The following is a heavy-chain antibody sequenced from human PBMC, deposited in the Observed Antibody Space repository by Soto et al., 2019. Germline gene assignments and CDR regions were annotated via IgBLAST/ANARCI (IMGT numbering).Heavy chain of an antibody. CDR1: GYNFTNYD. Sequence: ASVKVSCKAFGYNFTNYDINWVRQTSGQGLEWMGWMSPSSGYTNFAQTFQGRLTMTRDTSINTAYLELTNLTSDDTAVYYCASDMSTTWGQGTLVTVSS. CDR2: MSPSSGYT. D-gene: IGHD2-2*01. J-gene: IGHJ5*02. V-gene: IGHV1-8*01. CDR3: ASDMSTT.